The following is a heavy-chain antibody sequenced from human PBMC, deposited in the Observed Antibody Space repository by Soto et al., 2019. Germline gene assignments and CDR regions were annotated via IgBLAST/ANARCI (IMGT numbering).Heavy chain of an antibody. J-gene: IGHJ4*02. V-gene: IGHV3-30-3*01. CDR2: ISYDGSNK. CDR1: GFTFSSYA. CDR3: AREKAPSKPYVFDY. D-gene: IGHD2-2*01. Sequence: GGSLRLSCAASGFTFSSYAMHWVRQAPGKGLEWVAVISYDGSNKYYADSVKGRFTISRDNSKNTQYLQMNSLRAEDTAVYYCAREKAPSKPYVFDYWGQGTLVTVSS.